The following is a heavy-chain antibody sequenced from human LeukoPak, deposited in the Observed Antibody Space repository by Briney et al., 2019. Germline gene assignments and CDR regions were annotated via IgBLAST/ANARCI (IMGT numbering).Heavy chain of an antibody. CDR1: GFTFSSYS. CDR3: ARDRQYCSSTSCSLDAFDI. J-gene: IGHJ3*02. D-gene: IGHD2-2*01. Sequence: GGSLRLSCAASGFTFSSYSMNWVRQAPGKGLEWVSSISSSSSYIYYADSVKGRFTISRDNAKNSLYLQMNSLRAKDTAVYYCARDRQYCSSTSCSLDAFDIWGQGTMVTVSS. V-gene: IGHV3-21*01. CDR2: ISSSSSYI.